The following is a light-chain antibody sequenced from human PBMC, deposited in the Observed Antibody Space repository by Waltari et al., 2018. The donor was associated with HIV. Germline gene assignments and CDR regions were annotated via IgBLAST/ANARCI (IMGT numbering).Light chain of an antibody. Sequence: QSALTQPASVSGSPGRSITISCTGTSRDVGGYNYVSWYQQHPGKAPKLMIYEVSNRPSGVSNRVSGSKSANTASLTISGLQAEDEADYYCSSYTSSSVVFGGGTKLTVL. CDR1: SRDVGGYNY. V-gene: IGLV2-14*01. CDR3: SSYTSSSVV. CDR2: EVS. J-gene: IGLJ2*01.